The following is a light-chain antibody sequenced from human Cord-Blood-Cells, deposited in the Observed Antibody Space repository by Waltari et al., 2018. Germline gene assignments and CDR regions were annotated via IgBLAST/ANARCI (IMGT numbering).Light chain of an antibody. V-gene: IGLV2-14*01. Sequence: QSALTQPASVSGSPGQSLTISCTGTSSDVGGYNSVSWYQQHPGKAPKLMIYDVSKRPSGVSNRFSGSKSGNTASLTISGLQAEDEADYYCSSYTSSSTLVFGGGTKLTVL. CDR3: SSYTSSSTLV. J-gene: IGLJ3*02. CDR2: DVS. CDR1: SSDVGGYNS.